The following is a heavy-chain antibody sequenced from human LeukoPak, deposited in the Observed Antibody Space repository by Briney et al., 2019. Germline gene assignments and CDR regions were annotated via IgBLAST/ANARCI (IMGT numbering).Heavy chain of an antibody. Sequence: SETLSLTCAVYGGSFSPYYWSWIRQSPDKGLEWIGEINHSRSTNYNPSLKSRVTISVDTSKNQFSLKLSSVTAADTAVYYCARGSLRGYGFDYWGQGTLVTVSS. D-gene: IGHD4-17*01. J-gene: IGHJ4*02. CDR1: GGSFSPYY. V-gene: IGHV4-34*01. CDR3: ARGSLRGYGFDY. CDR2: INHSRST.